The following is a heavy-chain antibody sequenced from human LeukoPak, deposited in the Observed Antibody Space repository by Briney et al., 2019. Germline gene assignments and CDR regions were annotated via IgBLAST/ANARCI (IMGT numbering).Heavy chain of an antibody. J-gene: IGHJ4*02. V-gene: IGHV4-39*01. CDR1: GGSIYRSSSY. CDR2: IYDSERA. Sequence: SETLSLTCIVSGGSIYRSSSYWGWIRQSPGERLEWIGSIYDSERASYNPFLKSRVTISVDTSKNQFSLKLSSVTAADTAVYYCARRYDSGSDYWGQETLVPVSP. CDR3: ARRYDSGSDY. D-gene: IGHD3-22*01.